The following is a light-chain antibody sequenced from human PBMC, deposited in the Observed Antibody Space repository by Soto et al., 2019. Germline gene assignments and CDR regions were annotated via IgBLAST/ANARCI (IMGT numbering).Light chain of an antibody. CDR3: SSYTSSNTLVV. J-gene: IGLJ2*01. V-gene: IGLV2-14*01. CDR2: DVD. CDR1: SSDVGGYNY. Sequence: QAVVTQPASVSGSPGQSIAIYCTGTSSDVGGYNYVSWYQQHPGKAPKLLIYDVDNWPSGVSSRFSGSKSGNTASLTISGLQAEDEAEYYCSSYTSSNTLVVFGGGTKVTVL.